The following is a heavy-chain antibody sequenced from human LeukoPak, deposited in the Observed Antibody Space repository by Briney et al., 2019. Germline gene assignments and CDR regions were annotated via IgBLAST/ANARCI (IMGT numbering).Heavy chain of an antibody. D-gene: IGHD3-9*01. CDR3: ARQGYDILTGHIDAFDI. Sequence: SETLSLTCTVSGGSMTSYYWSWIRQPPGKGLEWIGYISYSGSTNYNPSLKSRVTISIDTSKNQFSLKLRSVTAADTAIYYCARQGYDILTGHIDAFDIWGQGTMVTVSS. CDR2: ISYSGST. J-gene: IGHJ3*02. V-gene: IGHV4-59*08. CDR1: GGSMTSYY.